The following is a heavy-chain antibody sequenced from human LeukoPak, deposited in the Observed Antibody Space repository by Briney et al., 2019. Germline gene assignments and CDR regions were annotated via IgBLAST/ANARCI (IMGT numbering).Heavy chain of an antibody. CDR2: IYYSGST. CDR1: GGSISSYY. D-gene: IGHD3-3*01. J-gene: IGHJ4*02. Sequence: SETPSLTCTVSGGSISSYYWSWIRQPPGKGLEWIGYIYYSGSTNYNPSPKSRVTISVDTSKNQFSLKLSSVTAADTAVYYCARGHYDFWSGYLPLDYWGQGTLVTVSS. V-gene: IGHV4-59*01. CDR3: ARGHYDFWSGYLPLDY.